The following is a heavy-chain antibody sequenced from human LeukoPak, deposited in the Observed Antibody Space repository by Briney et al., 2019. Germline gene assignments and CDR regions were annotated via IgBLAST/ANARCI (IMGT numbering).Heavy chain of an antibody. CDR3: ARLVTTGYYYMDV. CDR2: IYPGDSDT. J-gene: IGHJ6*03. V-gene: IGHV5-51*01. Sequence: GESLKISCKGSGYSFTSYWIGWVRQMPGKGLGWMGIIYPGDSDTRYSPSFQGQATISAGKSISTAYLQWSSLKASDTAMYYCARLVTTGYYYMDVWGKGTTVTVSS. D-gene: IGHD4-17*01. CDR1: GYSFTSYW.